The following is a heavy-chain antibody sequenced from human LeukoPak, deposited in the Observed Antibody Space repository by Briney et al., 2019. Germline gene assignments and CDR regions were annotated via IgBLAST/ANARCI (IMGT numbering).Heavy chain of an antibody. Sequence: PGGSLRLSCAASGFTFSSYGLQRVRPAPGKGRGWVAVIWYDGSNKYYADSVKGRFTISRDNSKNTLYLQMNSLRAEDTAVYYCARATTDDLGFDYWGQGTLVTVSS. CDR1: GFTFSSYG. CDR2: IWYDGSNK. D-gene: IGHD1-26*01. CDR3: ARATTDDLGFDY. V-gene: IGHV3-33*08. J-gene: IGHJ4*02.